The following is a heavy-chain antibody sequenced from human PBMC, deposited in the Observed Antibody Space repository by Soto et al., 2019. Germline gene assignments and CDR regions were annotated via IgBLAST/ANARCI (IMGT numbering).Heavy chain of an antibody. Sequence: GASVKVSCKASGGTFSSHAISWVRQAPGKGLEWMGGIIPFFKATNYAQKFQGRVTITADDSTSTAYMDLYSLRSEDTAVYYCARDVPLNYYDGTYSYYAMDVWGQGTTVAVSS. V-gene: IGHV1-69*13. D-gene: IGHD3-16*01. CDR1: GGTFSSHA. J-gene: IGHJ6*02. CDR2: IIPFFKAT. CDR3: ARDVPLNYYDGTYSYYAMDV.